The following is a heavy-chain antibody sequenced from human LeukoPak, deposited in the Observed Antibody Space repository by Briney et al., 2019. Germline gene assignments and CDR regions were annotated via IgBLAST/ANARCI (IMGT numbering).Heavy chain of an antibody. D-gene: IGHD6-13*01. CDR2: ISGSGGST. V-gene: IGHV3-23*01. Sequence: GGSLRLSCAASGFIFSSYAMSWVRQAPGKGLEWASAISGSGGSTYYADSVKGRFTISRDNSKNTLYLQMNSLRAEDTAVYYCAKGTGSRPYDYWGQGTLVTVSS. J-gene: IGHJ4*02. CDR3: AKGTGSRPYDY. CDR1: GFIFSSYA.